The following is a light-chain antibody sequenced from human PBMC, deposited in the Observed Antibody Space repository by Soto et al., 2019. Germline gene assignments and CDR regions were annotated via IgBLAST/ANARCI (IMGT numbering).Light chain of an antibody. Sequence: DIQMTQSPSSLSASVGDRVTITFRASQGIRNYLGWYQQKPGKAPKRLIYAASSLQSGVPSRFSGSGSGTEFTLTISSLQPEDFATYYCLQHNSYPLTFGQGTKVDIK. CDR3: LQHNSYPLT. V-gene: IGKV1-17*01. CDR1: QGIRNY. CDR2: AAS. J-gene: IGKJ1*01.